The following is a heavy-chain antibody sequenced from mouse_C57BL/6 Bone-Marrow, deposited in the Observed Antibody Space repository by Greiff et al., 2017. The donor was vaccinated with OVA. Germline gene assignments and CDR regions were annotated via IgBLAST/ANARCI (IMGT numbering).Heavy chain of an antibody. J-gene: IGHJ3*01. CDR2: IDPSDSET. CDR3: AREGKWFPWFAY. V-gene: IGHV1-52*01. D-gene: IGHD2-2*01. CDR1: GYTFTSYW. Sequence: QVQLQQSGAELVRPGSSVKLSCKASGYTFTSYWMHWVKQRPIQGLEWIGNIDPSDSETHYNQKFKDKATLTVDKSSSTAYMQLSSLTSEDSAVYYCAREGKWFPWFAYWGQGTLVTVSA.